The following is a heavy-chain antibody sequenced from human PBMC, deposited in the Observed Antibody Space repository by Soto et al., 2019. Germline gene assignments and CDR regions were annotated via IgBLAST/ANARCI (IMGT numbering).Heavy chain of an antibody. J-gene: IGHJ4*02. CDR3: SRDDSDWFFN. Sequence: EVQLVESGGGLVQPGGALKLSCAASGCTFGASALQWVLQAYGKGLEWLGRIGSKGETYATAYAASVKGRFTISRDDSKNTAYLQMNSLESEDTAVYYCSRDDSDWFFNWGRGTLVTVSS. D-gene: IGHD3-9*01. CDR1: GCTFGASA. CDR2: IGSKGETYAT. V-gene: IGHV3-73*02.